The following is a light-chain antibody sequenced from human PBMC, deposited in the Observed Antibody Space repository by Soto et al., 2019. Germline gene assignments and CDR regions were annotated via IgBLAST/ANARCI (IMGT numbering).Light chain of an antibody. CDR3: QQYNSYSPLT. V-gene: IGKV1-5*01. J-gene: IGKJ3*01. CDR2: DAS. Sequence: DIQMTQSPSTLSASVGDRVTITCRASQSITNWLAWYQQKPGKAPKLLVYDASSLESGVPSRFSGSGSGTEFTLTISSLQPDDFATYYFQQYNSYSPLTFGPGPKVDLK. CDR1: QSITNW.